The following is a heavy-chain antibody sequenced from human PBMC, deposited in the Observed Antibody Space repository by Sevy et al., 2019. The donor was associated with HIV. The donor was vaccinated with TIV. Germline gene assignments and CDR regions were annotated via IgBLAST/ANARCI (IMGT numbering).Heavy chain of an antibody. CDR2: INPGSGGT. J-gene: IGHJ4*02. V-gene: IGHV1-2*02. CDR3: ARMGNYYDGSGYYPLKF. Sequence: ASVKVSCRTSGYTFSGYYVHWLRQAPGQGLEWMGWINPGSGGTFFAKNFQDRVTLTLDTSITTAYMELSSLRLDDAAIYYCARMGNYYDGSGYYPLKFWGQGTMVTVSS. CDR1: GYTFSGYY. D-gene: IGHD3-22*01.